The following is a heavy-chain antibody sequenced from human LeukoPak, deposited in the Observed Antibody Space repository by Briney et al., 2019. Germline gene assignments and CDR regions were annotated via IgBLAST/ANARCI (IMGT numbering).Heavy chain of an antibody. J-gene: IGHJ3*02. V-gene: IGHV3-30*03. D-gene: IGHD3-22*01. CDR2: ISYDGSNK. CDR1: GFTFSSYG. CDR3: ASSSTMITDAFDI. Sequence: PGGSLRLSCAASGFTFSSYGMHWVRQAPGKGLEGVAVISYDGSNKYYADSVKGRFTISRDNSKNTLYLQMNSLRAEDTAVYYCASSSTMITDAFDIWGQGTMVTVSS.